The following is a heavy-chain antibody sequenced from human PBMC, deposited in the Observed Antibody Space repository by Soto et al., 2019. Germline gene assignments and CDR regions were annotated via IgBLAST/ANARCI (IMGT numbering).Heavy chain of an antibody. J-gene: IGHJ5*02. CDR3: ARDTPSAAAGTNWFDP. Sequence: SVKVSCKASGGTFSSYAISWVRQAPGQGLEWMGGIIPIFGTANYAQKFRGRVTITADEPTSTAYMELSSLRSEDTAVYYCARDTPSAAAGTNWFDPWGQGTLVTVSS. D-gene: IGHD6-13*01. V-gene: IGHV1-69*13. CDR2: IIPIFGTA. CDR1: GGTFSSYA.